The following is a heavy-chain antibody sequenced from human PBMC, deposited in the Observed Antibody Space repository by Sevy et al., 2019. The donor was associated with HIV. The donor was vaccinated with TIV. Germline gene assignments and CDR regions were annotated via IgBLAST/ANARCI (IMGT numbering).Heavy chain of an antibody. V-gene: IGHV4-4*07. Sequence: SETLSLTCTVSGHSLTTSYWTWIRQPAGKGPEWIGRLSSTGKPNSNPSLRSRVTLSRDMSKNQFFLRLTSVTAADTTIYYCARLRNSWFDPWGQGTLVTVSS. CDR1: GHSLTTSY. J-gene: IGHJ5*02. CDR3: ARLRNSWFDP. D-gene: IGHD1-26*01. CDR2: LSSTGKP.